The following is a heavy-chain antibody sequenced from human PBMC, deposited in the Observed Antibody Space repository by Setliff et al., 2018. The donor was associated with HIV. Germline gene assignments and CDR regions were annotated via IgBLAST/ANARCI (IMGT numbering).Heavy chain of an antibody. CDR2: FDPEDGET. Sequence: ASVKVSCKVSGYTLTELSMHWVRQAPGKGLEWMGGFDPEDGETIYAQKFQGRVTMTEDTSTDTAYMELSSLRSDDTAVYYCAVDGDYAGGIGYWGQGTLVTVSS. CDR3: AVDGDYAGGIGY. V-gene: IGHV1-24*01. CDR1: GYTLTELS. J-gene: IGHJ4*02. D-gene: IGHD4-17*01.